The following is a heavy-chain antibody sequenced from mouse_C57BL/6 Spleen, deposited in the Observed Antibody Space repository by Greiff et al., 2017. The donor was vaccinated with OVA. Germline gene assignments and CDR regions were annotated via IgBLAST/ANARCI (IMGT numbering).Heavy chain of an antibody. D-gene: IGHD2-5*01. CDR2: INPSSGYT. CDR3: ARSNSNLLYAMDY. V-gene: IGHV1-7*01. J-gene: IGHJ4*01. Sequence: VQLQQSGAELAKPGASVTLSCKASGYTFTSYWMHWVKQRPGQGLEWIGYINPSSGYTKYNQKFKDKATLTADKSSSTAYMQLSSLTYEDSAVYYCARSNSNLLYAMDYWGQGTSVTVSS. CDR1: GYTFTSYW.